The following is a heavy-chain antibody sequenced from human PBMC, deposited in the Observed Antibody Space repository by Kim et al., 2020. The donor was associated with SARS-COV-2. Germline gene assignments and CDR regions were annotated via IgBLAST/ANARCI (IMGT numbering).Heavy chain of an antibody. Sequence: SETLSLTCAVYGGSFSGYYWSWIRQPPGKGLEWIGEINHSGSTNYNPSLKSRVTISVDTSKNQFSLKLSSVTAADTAVYYCARVGYCSSTSCPRYYYYMDVWGKGTTVTVSS. CDR3: ARVGYCSSTSCPRYYYYMDV. D-gene: IGHD2-2*01. J-gene: IGHJ6*03. V-gene: IGHV4-34*01. CDR1: GGSFSGYY. CDR2: INHSGST.